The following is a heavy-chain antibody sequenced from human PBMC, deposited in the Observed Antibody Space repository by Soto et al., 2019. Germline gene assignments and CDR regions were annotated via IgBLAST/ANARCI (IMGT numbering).Heavy chain of an antibody. CDR3: ARGGITMIVVVRSSAFDI. CDR2: TIPIFGTA. J-gene: IGHJ3*02. CDR1: GGTFSSYA. V-gene: IGHV1-69*13. Sequence: SVKVSCKASGGTFSSYAISWVRQAPGQGLEWMGGTIPIFGTANYAQKFQGRVTITADESTSTAYMELSSLRSEDTAVYYCARGGITMIVVVRSSAFDIWGQGTMVTVSS. D-gene: IGHD3-22*01.